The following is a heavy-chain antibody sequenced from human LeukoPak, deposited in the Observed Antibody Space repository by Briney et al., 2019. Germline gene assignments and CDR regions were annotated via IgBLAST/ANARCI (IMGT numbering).Heavy chain of an antibody. J-gene: IGHJ3*01. Sequence: TSETLSLTCTVSSVSIRSNYWSWIRQPPGKGLEWIGYILYTGSTKYNPSLKSRVTILVDTSRNQFSLKLSSVTAADTAVYSCARGTYNSSPPDLWGQGTMVTVSS. CDR2: ILYTGST. V-gene: IGHV4-59*01. D-gene: IGHD1-14*01. CDR1: SVSIRSNY. CDR3: ARGTYNSSPPDL.